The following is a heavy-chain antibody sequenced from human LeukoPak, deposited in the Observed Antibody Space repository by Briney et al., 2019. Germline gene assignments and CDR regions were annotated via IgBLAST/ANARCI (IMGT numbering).Heavy chain of an antibody. CDR1: GFTFSSYS. J-gene: IGHJ4*02. V-gene: IGHV3-48*01. D-gene: IGHD2-2*02. CDR3: ARGDIVVVPAAIGR. Sequence: GGSLRLSCAASGFTFSSYSMNWVRQAPGKGLEWVSYISSSSSTIYYADSVKGRFTISRDNAKNSLYLQMNSLRAEDTAVYYCARGDIVVVPAAIGRWGQGTLVTVSS. CDR2: ISSSSSTI.